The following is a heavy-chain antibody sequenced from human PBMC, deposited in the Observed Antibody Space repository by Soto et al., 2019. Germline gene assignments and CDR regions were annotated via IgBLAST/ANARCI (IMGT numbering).Heavy chain of an antibody. V-gene: IGHV3-30-3*01. J-gene: IGHJ3*02. CDR3: ARANSPYYYDRSGWDAFDI. CDR2: ISYDGSNK. D-gene: IGHD3-22*01. Sequence: GGSLRLSCAASGFPFSSYAMHWVRQAPGKGLEWVAVISYDGSNKYYADSVKGRFTISRDNSKNTLYLQMNSLRAEDTAVYYCARANSPYYYDRSGWDAFDIWGQGTMVTVSS. CDR1: GFPFSSYA.